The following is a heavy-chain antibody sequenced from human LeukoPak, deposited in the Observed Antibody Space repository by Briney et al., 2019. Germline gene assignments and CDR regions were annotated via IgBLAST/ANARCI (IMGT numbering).Heavy chain of an antibody. Sequence: SETLFLTCTVSGTSISSGAYSWSWVRQHPGKGLEWIAYIYYSGNTYYNPSLKRRVTISVDTSKDQFSLKLSSVTAADTAVYYCARTITIFGALGYFDYWGQGTLVTVSS. V-gene: IGHV4-31*03. D-gene: IGHD3-3*01. CDR3: ARTITIFGALGYFDY. CDR2: IYYSGNT. CDR1: GTSISSGAYS. J-gene: IGHJ4*02.